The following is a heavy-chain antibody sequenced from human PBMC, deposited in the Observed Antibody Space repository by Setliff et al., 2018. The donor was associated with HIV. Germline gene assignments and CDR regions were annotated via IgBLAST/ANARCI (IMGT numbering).Heavy chain of an antibody. V-gene: IGHV4-61*02. D-gene: IGHD2-8*01. Sequence: PSETLSLTCNVSGGSISSGSYYWNWIRQPAGKGLEWIGRIYASGNTYYNPSLQSRVAISVDTSENQFSLKLNSVTAADTAVYYCARRGRDGVLIVFATGFDPWGQGTQVTVSA. CDR3: ARRGRDGVLIVFATGFDP. CDR1: GGSISSGSYY. CDR2: IYASGNT. J-gene: IGHJ5*02.